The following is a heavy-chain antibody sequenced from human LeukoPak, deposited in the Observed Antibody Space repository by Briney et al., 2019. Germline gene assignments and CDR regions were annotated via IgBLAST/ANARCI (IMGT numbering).Heavy chain of an antibody. CDR1: GYTFTSYG. J-gene: IGHJ4*02. CDR3: ARTYDSSGYYYQYYFDY. CDR2: ISAYNGNT. D-gene: IGHD3-22*01. Sequence: ASVKVSCKASGYTFTSYGISWVRQAPGQGLEWMGWISAYNGNTNYAQKLQGRVTMTTDTSTSTAYMELRSLRSDDTAVYYCARTYDSSGYYYQYYFDYWGQGTLVTVSS. V-gene: IGHV1-18*01.